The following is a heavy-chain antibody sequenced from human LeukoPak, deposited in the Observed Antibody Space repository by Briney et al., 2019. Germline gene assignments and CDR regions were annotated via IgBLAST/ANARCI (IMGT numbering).Heavy chain of an antibody. V-gene: IGHV3-7*01. D-gene: IGHD2-2*01. CDR1: GFTFSTYW. Sequence: GGSLRLSCAASGFTFSTYWMSWVRQAPGKGLEWVANIKQDGSDKFYVDSVKGRSTISRDNAKNSMYLQMNSLRAEDTAVYYCARVLPVASRDYWGQGTLVTVSS. CDR3: ARVLPVASRDY. J-gene: IGHJ4*02. CDR2: IKQDGSDK.